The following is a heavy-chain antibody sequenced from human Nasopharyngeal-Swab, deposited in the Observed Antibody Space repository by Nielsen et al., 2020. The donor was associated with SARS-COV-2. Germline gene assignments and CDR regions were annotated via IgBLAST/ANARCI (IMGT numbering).Heavy chain of an antibody. V-gene: IGHV1-24*01. CDR3: ARDKDYYGSGPHWYFDL. CDR2: FDPEDGET. D-gene: IGHD3-10*01. J-gene: IGHJ2*01. Sequence: ASVKVSCKVSGYTLTELSMHWVRQAPGKGLEWMGGFDPEDGETIYAQKFQGRVTMTEDTSTDTAYMELSSLRSDDTAVYYCARDKDYYGSGPHWYFDLWGRGTLVTVSS. CDR1: GYTLTELS.